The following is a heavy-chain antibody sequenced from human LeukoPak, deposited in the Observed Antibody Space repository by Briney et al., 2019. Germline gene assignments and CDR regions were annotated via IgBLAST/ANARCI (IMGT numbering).Heavy chain of an antibody. CDR1: GFTFSSYA. V-gene: IGHV3-23*01. CDR2: ISGSGGST. J-gene: IGHJ4*02. D-gene: IGHD2-21*02. Sequence: PGGSLRLSCAASGFTFSSYAMSWVRQAPGKGLEWVSAISGSGGSTYYADSVKGRFTISRDNSKNSLYLQMNSLRAEDTAVYYCARDLGVFYCGGDCLGFDYWGQGTLVTVSS. CDR3: ARDLGVFYCGGDCLGFDY.